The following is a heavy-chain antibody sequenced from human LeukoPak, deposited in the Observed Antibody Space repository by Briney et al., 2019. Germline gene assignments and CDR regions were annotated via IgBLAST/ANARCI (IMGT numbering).Heavy chain of an antibody. Sequence: GGSLRLSCAASGFTFSSYVMSWVRQTPGKGLEWVSYISASGATTYFADSVKGRFTIPRDNSKNTLYLQMNSLRAEDTAVYYCAKGRPYGDYVSDFDYWGQGTLVTVSS. CDR3: AKGRPYGDYVSDFDY. V-gene: IGHV3-23*01. CDR1: GFTFSSYV. CDR2: ISASGATT. D-gene: IGHD4-17*01. J-gene: IGHJ4*02.